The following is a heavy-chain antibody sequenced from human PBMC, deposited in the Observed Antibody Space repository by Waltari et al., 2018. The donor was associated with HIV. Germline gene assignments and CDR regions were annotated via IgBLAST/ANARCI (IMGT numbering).Heavy chain of an antibody. CDR1: GGTISSRNW. CDR2: NYHTGSM. V-gene: IGHV4-4*02. Sequence: QVQLQESGPGLVKPSGTLSLTCAVSGGTISSRNWWIWIRQSPGKGREWLGENYHTGSMTYNASLKSRVTMSVDKSKNHFSLNLTSLTAADTAVYYWARFPLATGTFWCDPWGPGVLVTVSS. CDR3: ARFPLATGTFWCDP. D-gene: IGHD1-1*01. J-gene: IGHJ5*02.